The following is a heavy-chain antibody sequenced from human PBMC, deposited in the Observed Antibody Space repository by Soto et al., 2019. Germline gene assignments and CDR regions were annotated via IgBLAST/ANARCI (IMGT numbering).Heavy chain of an antibody. V-gene: IGHV1-69*06. Sequence: SVKVSCKASGGTFSSYAISWVRQAPGQGLEWMVGIIPIFGTANYAQKFQGRVTITADKSTSTAYMELSSLRSEDTAVYYCASRLEEDYYYYYGMDVWGQGTTVTVSS. D-gene: IGHD1-1*01. CDR1: GGTFSSYA. J-gene: IGHJ6*02. CDR3: ASRLEEDYYYYYGMDV. CDR2: IIPIFGTA.